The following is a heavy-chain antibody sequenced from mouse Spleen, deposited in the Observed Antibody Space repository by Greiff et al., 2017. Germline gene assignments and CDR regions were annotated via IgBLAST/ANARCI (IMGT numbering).Heavy chain of an antibody. CDR1: GYTFTSYW. CDR3: ARWDGNSLYAMDY. D-gene: IGHD2-1*01. V-gene: IGHV1-52*01. Sequence: VQLQQPGAELVRPGSSVKLSCKASGYTFTSYWMHWVKQRPIQGLEWIGNIDPSDSETHYNQKFKDKATLTVDKSSSTAYMQLSSLTSEDSAVYYCARWDGNSLYAMDYWGQGTSVTVSS. CDR2: IDPSDSET. J-gene: IGHJ4*01.